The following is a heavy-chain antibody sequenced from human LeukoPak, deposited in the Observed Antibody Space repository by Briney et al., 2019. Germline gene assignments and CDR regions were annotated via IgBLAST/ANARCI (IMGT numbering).Heavy chain of an antibody. CDR3: ARLIDGY. J-gene: IGHJ4*02. V-gene: IGHV4-34*01. CDR2: INHSGST. Sequence: PSETLSLTCAVYGGSFSGYYWSWIRQPPGKGLQWIGEINHSGSTNYNPSLKSRVTISVDTSKNQFSLKLSSVTAADTAVYYCARLIDGYWGQGTLVTVSS. D-gene: IGHD2-21*01. CDR1: GGSFSGYY.